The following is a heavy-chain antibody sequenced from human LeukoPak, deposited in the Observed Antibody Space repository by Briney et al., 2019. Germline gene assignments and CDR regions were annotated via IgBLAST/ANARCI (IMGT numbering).Heavy chain of an antibody. CDR1: GGSSSGYY. D-gene: IGHD3-10*01. V-gene: IGHV4-34*01. CDR3: ARRGVGVRGVFSY. J-gene: IGHJ4*02. Sequence: ASETLSLTCAVYGGSSSGYYWSWIRQPPGKGLEWIGEINHSGSTNYNPSLKSRVTISVDTSKNQFSLKLSSVTAADTAVYYCARRGVGVRGVFSYWGQGTLVTVSS. CDR2: INHSGST.